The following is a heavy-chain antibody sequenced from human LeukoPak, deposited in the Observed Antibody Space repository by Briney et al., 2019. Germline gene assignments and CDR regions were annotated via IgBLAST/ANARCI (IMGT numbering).Heavy chain of an antibody. J-gene: IGHJ4*02. V-gene: IGHV4-39*07. CDR1: GDTISTSFYY. CDR3: ARDFLQGVRGNRGGIFDY. CDR2: IFYNGIT. Sequence: SETLSLTCFVSGDTISTSFYYWDWIRQPPGKGLEWIGGIFYNGITYYNPSLKSRVTLSVDTSQNQFSLKMTSVTAADTAVYFCARDFLQGVRGNRGGIFDYWGQGTLVTVSS. D-gene: IGHD1-26*01.